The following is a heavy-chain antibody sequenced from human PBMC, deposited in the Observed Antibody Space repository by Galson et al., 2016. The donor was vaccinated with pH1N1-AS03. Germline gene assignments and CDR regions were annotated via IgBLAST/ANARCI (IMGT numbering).Heavy chain of an antibody. CDR2: ISFDGNNR. D-gene: IGHD5/OR15-5a*01. V-gene: IGHV3-30-3*01. J-gene: IGHJ4*02. Sequence: SPRLSCAAPGFIFTSYTMHWVRQAPGKGLEWVAVISFDGNNRYYMDSVKGRFSISRDDSKNTLYLQMNSLRAEDTAVYYCAKAAEFASTTYDFEYWGQGTLVTVTS. CDR3: AKAAEFASTTYDFEY. CDR1: GFIFTSYT.